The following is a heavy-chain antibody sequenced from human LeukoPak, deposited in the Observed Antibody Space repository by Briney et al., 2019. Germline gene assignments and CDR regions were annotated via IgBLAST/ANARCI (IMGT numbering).Heavy chain of an antibody. CDR2: ISYDGSNK. D-gene: IGHD3-22*01. V-gene: IGHV3-30*04. CDR3: AKALYYYDSSVPDY. CDR1: GFTFSSYA. Sequence: GGSLRLSCAASGFTFSSYAMNWVRQAPGKGLEWVAVISYDGSNKYYADSVKGRFTISRDNSKNTLYLQMNSLRAEDTAVYYCAKALYYYDSSVPDYWGQGTLVTVSS. J-gene: IGHJ4*02.